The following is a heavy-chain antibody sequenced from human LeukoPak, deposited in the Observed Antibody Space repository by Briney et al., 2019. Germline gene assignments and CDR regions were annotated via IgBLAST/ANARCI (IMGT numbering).Heavy chain of an antibody. D-gene: IGHD7-27*01. Sequence: GGSLRLSCAASGFTLGTYNMNRVRQAPGKGLEWVSYISSGSSTIYYADSVKGRFTISRDNAKNSLYLQMNSLRAEDTAVCYCARANWGSPYYFDYWGQGTLVTVSS. V-gene: IGHV3-48*04. CDR1: GFTLGTYN. CDR2: ISSGSSTI. J-gene: IGHJ4*02. CDR3: ARANWGSPYYFDY.